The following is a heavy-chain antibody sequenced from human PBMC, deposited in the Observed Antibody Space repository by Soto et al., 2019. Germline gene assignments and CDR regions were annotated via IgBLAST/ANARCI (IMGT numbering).Heavy chain of an antibody. CDR1: GFTFSSYW. V-gene: IGHV3-74*01. CDR3: ARECPCHDYVWGSYPHGDAFDI. D-gene: IGHD3-16*02. CDR2: INSDGSST. J-gene: IGHJ3*02. Sequence: GGSLRLSCAASGFTFSSYWMHWVRQAPGKGLVWVSRINSDGSSTSYADSVKGRFTISRDNAKNTLYLQMNSLRAEDTAVYYCARECPCHDYVWGSYPHGDAFDIWGQGTMVTVSS.